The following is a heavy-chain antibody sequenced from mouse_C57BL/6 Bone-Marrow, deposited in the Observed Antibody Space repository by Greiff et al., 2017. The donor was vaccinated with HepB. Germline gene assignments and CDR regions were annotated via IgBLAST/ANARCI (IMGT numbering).Heavy chain of an antibody. J-gene: IGHJ1*03. CDR3: ARSPVYYGSSLYWYFDV. V-gene: IGHV1-54*01. CDR2: INPGSGGT. D-gene: IGHD1-1*01. Sequence: VQLQQSGAELVRPGPSVKVSCKASGYAFTNYLIEWVKQRPGQGLEWIGVINPGSGGTNYNEKFKGKATLTADKSSSTAYMQLISLTSEDSAVYVCARSPVYYGSSLYWYFDVWGTGTTVTVSS. CDR1: GYAFTNYL.